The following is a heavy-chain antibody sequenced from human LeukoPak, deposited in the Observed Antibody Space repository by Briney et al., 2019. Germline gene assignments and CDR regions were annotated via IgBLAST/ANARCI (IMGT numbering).Heavy chain of an antibody. CDR3: CRDRAPYCGGDCYLSDDAFDI. CDR1: GFTVSRNY. Sequence: PGGSLRLSCAVSGFTVSRNYVSWVRQATGKGLEWGSVIYSGGNTYYADSVKGRFTISRDNFNNTLDLQMNSLTAEDQGVYYWCRDRAPYCGGDCYLSDDAFDIWGQGTMVTVSS. V-gene: IGHV3-66*02. D-gene: IGHD2-21*01. CDR2: IYSGGNT. J-gene: IGHJ3*02.